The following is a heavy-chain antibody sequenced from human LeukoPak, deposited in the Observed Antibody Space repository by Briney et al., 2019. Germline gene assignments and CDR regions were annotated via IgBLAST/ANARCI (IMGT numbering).Heavy chain of an antibody. CDR3: ARDGQNGSPYATDV. CDR2: IWYDGSNE. D-gene: IGHD3-10*01. CDR1: GFTFRNHG. J-gene: IGHJ6*02. V-gene: IGHV3-33*01. Sequence: GGSLRLSCAASGFTFRNHGMHWVRQAPGKGLEGVAGIWYDGSNEDYADSVKGRFTISRDNSKNTLYLQMNSLRVEDTAVYYCARDGQNGSPYATDVWGQGTTVTVSS.